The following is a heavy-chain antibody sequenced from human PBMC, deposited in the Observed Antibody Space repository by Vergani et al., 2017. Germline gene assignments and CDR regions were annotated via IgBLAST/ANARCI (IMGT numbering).Heavy chain of an antibody. CDR1: GYTFTTYG. CDR3: AGDEQQLTEGWFDP. V-gene: IGHV7-4-1*02. Sequence: QVQLVQSGSELKKPGASVKVSCKASGYTFTTYGMNWVRQAPGQGLEWMGWINTNTGNPTYAQGFTGRFVFSLDTSVSTAYLQISSLNAEDTAVYYCAGDEQQLTEGWFDPWGQGTLVTVSS. CDR2: INTNTGNP. J-gene: IGHJ5*02. D-gene: IGHD6-13*01.